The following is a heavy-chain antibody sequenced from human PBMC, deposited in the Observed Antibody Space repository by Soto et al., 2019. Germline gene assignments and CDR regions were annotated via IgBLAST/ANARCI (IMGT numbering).Heavy chain of an antibody. Sequence: QVQLVQSGAEVKKPGSSVKVSCKASGVTFSSYAISWVRQAPGQGLEWMGGIIPSFGTANYAQKFQVRVTITADEYTSTAYMELSSLRSEDTAVYYCSRDPTPGWGQGTLVTVSS. CDR3: SRDPTPG. CDR2: IIPSFGTA. CDR1: GVTFSSYA. V-gene: IGHV1-69*12. J-gene: IGHJ4*02.